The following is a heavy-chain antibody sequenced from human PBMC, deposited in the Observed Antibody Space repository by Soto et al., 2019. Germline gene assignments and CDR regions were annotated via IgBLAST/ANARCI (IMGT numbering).Heavy chain of an antibody. Sequence: SETLSLTCRVSGGSVGTGAYYWSWIRQPPGKGLEWIGYTLYSGSPNYNPSLQSLQSRVTISVDTSRNQFSLRLTSVTAADTALYYCARHDYYHRTFDIWGQGTLVTVSS. CDR3: ARHDYYHRTFDI. V-gene: IGHV4-61*08. CDR2: TLYSGSP. J-gene: IGHJ3*02. CDR1: GGSVGTGAYY. D-gene: IGHD3-9*01.